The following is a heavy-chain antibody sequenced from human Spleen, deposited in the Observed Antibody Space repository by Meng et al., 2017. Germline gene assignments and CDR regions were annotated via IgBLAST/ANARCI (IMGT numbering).Heavy chain of an antibody. CDR2: IKQDGSEK. V-gene: IGHV3-7*03. Sequence: GESLKISCAASGFTFSSYWMSWVRQAPGKGLEWVANIKQDGSEKYYVDSVKGRFTISRDNAKNSLYLQMNSLRAEDTAVYYCAKGPSYWDYWGQGTLVTVSS. J-gene: IGHJ4*02. CDR1: GFTFSSYW. D-gene: IGHD2-8*02. CDR3: AKGPSYWDY.